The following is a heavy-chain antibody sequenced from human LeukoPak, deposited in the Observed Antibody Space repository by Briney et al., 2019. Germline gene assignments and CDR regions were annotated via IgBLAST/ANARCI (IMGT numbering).Heavy chain of an antibody. CDR1: GGSISSYY. CDR3: AKGYSGYPGRFDP. Sequence: SETLSLTCTVSGGSISSYYWSWIRQPPGKGLEWIGYIYYSGSTNYNPSLKSRVTISVDTSKNQFSLKLSSVTAADTAVYYCAKGYSGYPGRFDPWAREPWSPSPQ. CDR2: IYYSGST. J-gene: IGHJ5*02. D-gene: IGHD5-12*01. V-gene: IGHV4-59*01.